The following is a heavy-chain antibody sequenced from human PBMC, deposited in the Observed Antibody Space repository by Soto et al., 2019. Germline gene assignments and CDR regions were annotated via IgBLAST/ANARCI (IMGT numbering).Heavy chain of an antibody. CDR1: GFSFFSYA. J-gene: IGHJ5*02. V-gene: IGHV3-23*01. D-gene: IGHD2-8*01. CDR2: ISGSGGHT. CDR3: AKIEMGWFAH. Sequence: GDSLRLSCTDSGFSFFSYAMSWVRQAPGKGLEWVSTISGSGGHTYYADSVKGRFVVSRDNDKNTVYLHMSSLTGEDTAVYFCAKIEMGWFAHWGQGTQVTVSS.